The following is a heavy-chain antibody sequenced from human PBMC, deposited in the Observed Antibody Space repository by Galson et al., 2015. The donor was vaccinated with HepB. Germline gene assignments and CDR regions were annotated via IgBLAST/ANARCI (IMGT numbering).Heavy chain of an antibody. CDR3: ARMGLMGSSSRGAFNI. D-gene: IGHD6-13*01. Sequence: SLRLSCAASGFTVSSNYMSWVRQAPGKGLEWVSVIYSGGSTYYADSVKGRFTISRHNSKNTLYLQMNSLRAEDTAVYYCARMGLMGSSSRGAFNIWGQGTMVTVSS. CDR1: GFTVSSNY. V-gene: IGHV3-53*04. J-gene: IGHJ3*02. CDR2: IYSGGST.